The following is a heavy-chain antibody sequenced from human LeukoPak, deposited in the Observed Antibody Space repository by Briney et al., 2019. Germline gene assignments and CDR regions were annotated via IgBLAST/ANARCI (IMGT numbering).Heavy chain of an antibody. D-gene: IGHD5-18*01. V-gene: IGHV3-7*01. J-gene: IGHJ4*02. Sequence: GGSLKRSCATSGFMGSTYWMSWVRQAPGKGLEWVANIKQDGSDKVYVDSVKGRFTISRDNAENSLYLQMNSLRAEDTAVYYCARDPGYSYGYSFDYWGQGTLVTVSS. CDR3: ARDPGYSYGYSFDY. CDR2: IKQDGSDK. CDR1: GFMGSTYW.